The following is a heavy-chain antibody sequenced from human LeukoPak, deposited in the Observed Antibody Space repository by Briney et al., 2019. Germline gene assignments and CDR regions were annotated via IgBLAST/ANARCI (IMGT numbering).Heavy chain of an antibody. J-gene: IGHJ4*02. Sequence: GGSLRLSCLTSGFTLSTNAMSWVRQAPGKGLEWVCFIRSKAYGGTTEYAASVKGRFTISRDDSKSIAYLQINSLNTEDTAVYYCTRGFTSGLDYWGQGTLVTVSS. CDR1: GFTLSTNA. CDR3: TRGFTSGLDY. CDR2: IRSKAYGGTT. D-gene: IGHD6-19*01. V-gene: IGHV3-49*04.